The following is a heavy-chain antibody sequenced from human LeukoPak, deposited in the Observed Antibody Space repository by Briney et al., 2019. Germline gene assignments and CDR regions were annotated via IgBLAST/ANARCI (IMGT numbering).Heavy chain of an antibody. CDR3: AKDRSWALDY. Sequence: PGGSLRLSCAASGLAFNTYGMSWVRQAPGKGLEWVSALSGSGAKTFYADSVKGRFTISRDNSKNMLYLQMNSLRAEDTAMYYCAKDRSWALDYWGQGTLVTVSS. CDR1: GLAFNTYG. J-gene: IGHJ4*02. D-gene: IGHD1-26*01. CDR2: LSGSGAKT. V-gene: IGHV3-23*01.